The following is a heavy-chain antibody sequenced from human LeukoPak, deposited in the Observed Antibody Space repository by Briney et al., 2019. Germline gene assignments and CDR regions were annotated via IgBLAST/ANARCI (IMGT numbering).Heavy chain of an antibody. CDR1: GYTFTSYG. J-gene: IGHJ4*02. V-gene: IGHV1-18*01. CDR2: ISAYNGNT. D-gene: IGHD3-22*01. CDR3: ARDQTNYYDSSVYYGY. Sequence: ASVTVSCKASGYTFTSYGISWVRQAPGQGLEWMGWISAYNGNTNYAQKLQGRVTMTTDTSTSTAYMELRSLRSDDTAVYYCARDQTNYYDSSVYYGYWGQGTLVTVSS.